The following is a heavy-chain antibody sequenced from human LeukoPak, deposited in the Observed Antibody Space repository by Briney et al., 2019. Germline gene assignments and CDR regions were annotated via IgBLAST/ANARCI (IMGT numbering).Heavy chain of an antibody. J-gene: IGHJ4*02. D-gene: IGHD1-26*01. CDR1: GFTFSSYA. CDR3: ARAELLHYFDY. CDR2: ISYDGSNK. V-gene: IGHV3-30-3*01. Sequence: GGSLRLSCADSGFTFSSYAMHWVRQAPGKGLEWVAVISYDGSNKYYADSVKRRFTISRDNSKNTLYLQMNSLRAEDTAVYYCARAELLHYFDYGGQGTLVTVS.